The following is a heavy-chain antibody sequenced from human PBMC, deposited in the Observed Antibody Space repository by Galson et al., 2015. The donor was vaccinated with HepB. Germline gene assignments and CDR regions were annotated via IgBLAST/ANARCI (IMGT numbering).Heavy chain of an antibody. D-gene: IGHD3-10*01. CDR3: AREVWFGEFGPRAFDI. V-gene: IGHV3-53*01. Sequence: SLRLSCAASGFTVSSNYMSWVRQAPGKGLEWVSVIYSGGSTYYADSMKGRFTISRDNSKNTLYLQMNSLRAEDTAVYYCAREVWFGEFGPRAFDIWGQGTMVTVSS. J-gene: IGHJ3*02. CDR2: IYSGGST. CDR1: GFTVSSNY.